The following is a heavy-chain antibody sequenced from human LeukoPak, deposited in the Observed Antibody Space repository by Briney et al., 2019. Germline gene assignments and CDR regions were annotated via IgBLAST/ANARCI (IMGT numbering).Heavy chain of an antibody. Sequence: PSETLPLPCTVSGGSISSYFWSWIRQPPGKGLEWIGYIYYSGSTNYNPSLKSRVTISVDTSKNQFSLKLSSVTAADTAVYYCARKNAAAATAFDYWGQGTAVTVSS. J-gene: IGHJ4*02. CDR1: GGSISSYF. D-gene: IGHD6-13*01. CDR3: ARKNAAAATAFDY. V-gene: IGHV4-59*01. CDR2: IYYSGST.